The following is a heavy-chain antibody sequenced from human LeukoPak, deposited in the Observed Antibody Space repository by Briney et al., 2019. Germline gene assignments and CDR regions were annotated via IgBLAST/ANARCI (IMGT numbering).Heavy chain of an antibody. CDR2: ISYDGSNK. J-gene: IGHJ5*02. CDR3: ATREQQLGNWFDP. CDR1: GFTFSSYG. Sequence: PGGSLRLSCAASGFTFSSYGMHWVRQAPGKGLEWVAVISYDGSNKYYADSVKGRFTISRDNSKNTLYLQMNSLRAEDTAVYYCATREQQLGNWFDPWGQGTLVTVSS. V-gene: IGHV3-30*03. D-gene: IGHD6-13*01.